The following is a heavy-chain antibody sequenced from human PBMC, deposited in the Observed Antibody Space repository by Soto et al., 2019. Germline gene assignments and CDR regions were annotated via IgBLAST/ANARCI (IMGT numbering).Heavy chain of an antibody. CDR3: ARDQEVNYYDILTGLGSAPDY. CDR1: GYIFTSYS. D-gene: IGHD3-9*01. Sequence: ASVKVSCKAAGYIFTSYSLHWVRQAPGQGLEWIGIINPSSGSTRYAQKFQGRVTMTRDTSTSTVYMELSSLRSEDTAVYYCARDQEVNYYDILTGLGSAPDYWGQGTLVTVSS. CDR2: INPSSGST. J-gene: IGHJ4*02. V-gene: IGHV1-46*03.